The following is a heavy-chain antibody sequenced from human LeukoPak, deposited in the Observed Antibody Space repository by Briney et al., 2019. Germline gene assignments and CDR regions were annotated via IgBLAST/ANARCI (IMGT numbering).Heavy chain of an antibody. D-gene: IGHD1-26*01. CDR2: SNPNTGGT. Sequence: ASVKVSCKASGYTLTDYYFHWVRQVPGQGLECMGWSNPNTGGTNYPQKFQGRVTMTRDTAISTAYMELTSLRSDDTAVYYCARDLGATTGAPWYYFDNWGQGTLVTVPS. V-gene: IGHV1-2*02. CDR3: ARDLGATTGAPWYYFDN. J-gene: IGHJ4*01. CDR1: GYTLTDYY.